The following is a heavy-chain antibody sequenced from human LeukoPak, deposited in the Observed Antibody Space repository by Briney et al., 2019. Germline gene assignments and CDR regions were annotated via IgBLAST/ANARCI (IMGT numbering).Heavy chain of an antibody. V-gene: IGHV1-2*02. CDR1: GYTFTGYY. CDR3: ARDLQRAAAGTCDP. J-gene: IGHJ5*02. CDR2: INPNSGGT. D-gene: IGHD6-13*01. Sequence: ASVKVSCKASGYTFTGYYMHWVRQAPGQGLEWMGWINPNSGGTNYAQKFQGRVTITRDTSISTAYMELSRLRSDDTAVYYCARDLQRAAAGTCDPWGQGTLVTVSS.